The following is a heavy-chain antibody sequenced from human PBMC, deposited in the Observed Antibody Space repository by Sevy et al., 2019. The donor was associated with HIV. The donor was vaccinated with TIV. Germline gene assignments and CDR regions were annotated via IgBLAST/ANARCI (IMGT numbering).Heavy chain of an antibody. J-gene: IGHJ4*02. Sequence: LSLTCAASGFTFSNVWMSWVRQAPGKGLEWVGHIKSKTDGGTTDYAAPVKGRFTISRDDTKNMLSLQMNSPKTEDSAVYYCNTGGSILNYWGQGTLVTVSS. CDR1: GFTFSNVW. CDR2: IKSKTDGGTT. CDR3: NTGGSILNY. D-gene: IGHD3-16*01. V-gene: IGHV3-15*01.